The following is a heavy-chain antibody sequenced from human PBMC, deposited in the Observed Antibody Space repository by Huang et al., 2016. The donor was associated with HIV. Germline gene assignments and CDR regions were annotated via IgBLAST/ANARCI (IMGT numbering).Heavy chain of an antibody. J-gene: IGHJ4*02. CDR1: GGSIRSDNYY. V-gene: IGHV4-39*01. Sequence: QLQLQESGPGLVKPSETLSLTCTVSGGSIRSDNYYWGWSRQPPGKGREWIGRIYYSGSTYYNPSSKSRVTIAVDTSKNQFSLKMRSVTAADTAVYYCARLPGSITMIRGVITDPYWGQGTLVTVSS. CDR3: ARLPGSITMIRGVITDPY. CDR2: IYYSGST. D-gene: IGHD3-10*01.